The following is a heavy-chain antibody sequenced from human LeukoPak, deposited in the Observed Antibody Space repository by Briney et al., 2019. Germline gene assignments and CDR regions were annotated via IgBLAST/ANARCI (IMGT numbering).Heavy chain of an antibody. J-gene: IGHJ4*02. D-gene: IGHD6-19*01. Sequence: GGSLRLSCAASGFTFSSYAMSWVRQAPGEGLGWVSAISGSGGSTYYADSVKGRFTISRDNSKNTLYLQMNSLRAEDTAVYYCAKTGYSSGWKWGQGTLVTVSS. CDR3: AKTGYSSGWK. CDR1: GFTFSSYA. CDR2: ISGSGGST. V-gene: IGHV3-23*01.